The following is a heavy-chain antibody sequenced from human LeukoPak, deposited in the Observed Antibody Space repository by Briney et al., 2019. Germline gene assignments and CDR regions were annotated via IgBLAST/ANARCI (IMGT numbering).Heavy chain of an antibody. CDR2: FDPEDGET. CDR3: ATEVITFGGVIAYFDY. V-gene: IGHV1-24*01. J-gene: IGHJ4*02. D-gene: IGHD3-16*02. CDR1: GYTLTELS. Sequence: ASVKVSCKVSGYTLTELSMHWVRQAPGKGLEWMGGFDPEDGETIYAQKFQGRVTMTEDTSTDTAYMELSSLGSEDTAVYYCATEVITFGGVIAYFDYWGQGTLVTVSS.